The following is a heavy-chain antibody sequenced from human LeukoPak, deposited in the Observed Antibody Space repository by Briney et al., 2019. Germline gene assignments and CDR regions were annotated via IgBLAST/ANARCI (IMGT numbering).Heavy chain of an antibody. Sequence: SGGSLRLSCAASGFTFSSYAMSWVRQAPGKGLEWVSAISGSGGSTYYADSVKGRFTISRDNSKNTLYLQMNSLRAEDTAVYYCAKDSRNRVVPAAISDHKDDYWGQGTLVTVSS. CDR2: ISGSGGST. CDR1: GFTFSSYA. V-gene: IGHV3-23*01. CDR3: AKDSRNRVVPAAISDHKDDY. D-gene: IGHD2-2*01. J-gene: IGHJ4*02.